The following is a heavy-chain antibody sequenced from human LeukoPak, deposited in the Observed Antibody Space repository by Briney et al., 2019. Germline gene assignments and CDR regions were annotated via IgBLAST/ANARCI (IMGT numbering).Heavy chain of an antibody. V-gene: IGHV3-7*01. CDR1: GFTFSGYW. Sequence: GGSLRLSCAASGFTFSGYWMMWVRQTPGKGLEWVANIKQDGSVKQYVDSVKGRFTISRDNAKNSLYLQMDSLRAEDTAVYYCAKFPRAADSYWGQGTLVTVSS. J-gene: IGHJ4*02. D-gene: IGHD2-15*01. CDR3: AKFPRAADSY. CDR2: IKQDGSVK.